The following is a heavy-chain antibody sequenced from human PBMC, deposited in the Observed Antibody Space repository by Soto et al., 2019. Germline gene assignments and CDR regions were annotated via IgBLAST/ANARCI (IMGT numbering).Heavy chain of an antibody. CDR3: ARDGGYCSSTSCHTGGWFDP. CDR2: IIPIFGTA. D-gene: IGHD2-2*02. J-gene: IGHJ5*02. Sequence: GASVKVSCKASGGTFSSYAISWVGQAPGQGLEWMGGIIPIFGTANYAQKFQGRVTITADESTSTAYMELSSLRSEDTAVYYCARDGGYCSSTSCHTGGWFDPWGQGTLVTVSS. V-gene: IGHV1-69*13. CDR1: GGTFSSYA.